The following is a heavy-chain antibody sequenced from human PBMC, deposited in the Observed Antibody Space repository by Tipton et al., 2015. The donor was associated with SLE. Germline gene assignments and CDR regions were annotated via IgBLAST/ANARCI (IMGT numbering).Heavy chain of an antibody. CDR1: GGSISSGSYY. J-gene: IGHJ4*02. V-gene: IGHV4-39*07. CDR3: AGGSGSGWLDY. CDR2: INHSGST. Sequence: TLSFTCTVSGGSISSGSYYWSWIRQPPGKGLEWIGEINHSGSTNYNPSLKSRVTISVDTSKNQFSLKLSSVTAADTAVYYCAGGSGSGWLDYWGQGTLVTVSS. D-gene: IGHD6-19*01.